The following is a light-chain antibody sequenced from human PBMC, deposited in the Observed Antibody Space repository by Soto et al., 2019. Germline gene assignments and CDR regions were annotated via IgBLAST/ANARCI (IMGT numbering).Light chain of an antibody. CDR2: KTS. CDR1: QSISSW. V-gene: IGKV1-5*03. J-gene: IGKJ3*01. Sequence: DIQMTQSPSTLSASVGDRVTITCRASQSISSWLAWYQQKPGKAPKLLIYKTSSLKSGVPSRFSGSGSGTEFTLTISSRQAYDFATYYCQQSRVFGSGTKVDIK. CDR3: QQSRV.